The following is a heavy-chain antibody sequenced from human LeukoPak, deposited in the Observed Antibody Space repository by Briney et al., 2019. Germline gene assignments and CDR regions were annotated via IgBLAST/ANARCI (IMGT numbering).Heavy chain of an antibody. CDR2: IYYSGST. Sequence: PSETLSLTCTVSGGSISSYYWSWIRQPPGKGLEWIGYIYYSGSTNYNPSLKSRVTISVDTSKNQFSLRLSSVTAADTAVYYCARPIAGYSSSRKYWYFDLWGRGTLVTVSS. D-gene: IGHD6-6*01. CDR3: ARPIAGYSSSRKYWYFDL. J-gene: IGHJ2*01. V-gene: IGHV4-59*08. CDR1: GGSISSYY.